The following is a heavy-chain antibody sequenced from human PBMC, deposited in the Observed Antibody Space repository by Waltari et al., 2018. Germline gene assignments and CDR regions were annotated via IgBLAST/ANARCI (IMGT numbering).Heavy chain of an antibody. V-gene: IGHV4-34*01. J-gene: IGHJ4*02. CDR2: INHSGST. D-gene: IGHD5-12*01. Sequence: QVQLQQWGAGLLKPSETLSLTCAVYGGSFSGYSWSWIRQPPGKGLEWIGEINHSGSTNYNPSLKSRVTISVDTSKNQFSLKLSSVTAADTAVYYCARSGSGYVGFDYWGQGTLVTVSS. CDR1: GGSFSGYS. CDR3: ARSGSGYVGFDY.